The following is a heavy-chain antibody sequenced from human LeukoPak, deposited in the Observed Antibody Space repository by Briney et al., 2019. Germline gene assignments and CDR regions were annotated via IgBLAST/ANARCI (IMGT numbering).Heavy chain of an antibody. J-gene: IGHJ4*02. D-gene: IGHD3-22*01. CDR2: VNHSGST. V-gene: IGHV4-34*01. CDR1: GGSFSGYY. CDR3: ATLGEYYDSSGYYYN. Sequence: NPSETLSLTRAVYGGSFSGYYWSWIRQPPGKGLEWIGEVNHSGSTNYNPSLKSRVTISVDTSKNQFSLKLTSVTAADTAVYYCATLGEYYDSSGYYYNWGQGTLVTVSS.